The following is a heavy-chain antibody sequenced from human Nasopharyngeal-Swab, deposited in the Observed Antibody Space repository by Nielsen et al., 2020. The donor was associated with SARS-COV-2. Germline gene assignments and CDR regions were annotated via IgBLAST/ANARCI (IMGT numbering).Heavy chain of an antibody. CDR2: ISGSGGST. J-gene: IGHJ4*02. V-gene: IGHV3-23*01. Sequence: GESLKISCAASGFTFSSYAMSWVRQAPGKGLEWVSAISGSGGSTYYADSVKGRFTISRDNSKNTLYLQMNSLRAKDTAVYYCAKSRVWFGELIRYFDYWGQGTLVTVSS. CDR1: GFTFSSYA. CDR3: AKSRVWFGELIRYFDY. D-gene: IGHD3-10*01.